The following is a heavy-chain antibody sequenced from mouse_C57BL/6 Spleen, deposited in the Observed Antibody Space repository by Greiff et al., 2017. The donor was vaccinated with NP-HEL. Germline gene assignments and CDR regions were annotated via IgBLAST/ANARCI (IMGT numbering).Heavy chain of an antibody. J-gene: IGHJ2*01. D-gene: IGHD1-1*01. CDR3: ARSGTVVGYYFDY. Sequence: QGQLQQSGPELVKPGASVKLSCKASGYTFTSYDINWVKQRPGQGLEWIGWIYPRDGSTKYNEKFKGKATLTVDTSSSTAYMELHSLTSEDSAVYFCARSGTVVGYYFDYWGQGTTLTVSS. CDR2: IYPRDGST. V-gene: IGHV1-85*01. CDR1: GYTFTSYD.